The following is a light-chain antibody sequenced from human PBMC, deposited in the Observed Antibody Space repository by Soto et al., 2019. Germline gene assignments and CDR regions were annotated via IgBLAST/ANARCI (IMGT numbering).Light chain of an antibody. CDR1: QSISSSY. J-gene: IGKJ2*01. V-gene: IGKV3-20*01. CDR2: GAS. Sequence: EIELTQSPGTLSLSPGERATLSCRASQSISSSYLAWYQQKPDQAPRLLIYGASSSDTGIPDRFSGSGSGTDFTLPISRLEPEDFAVYYCQQYGGSPPYTFGQGTKLEIK. CDR3: QQYGGSPPYT.